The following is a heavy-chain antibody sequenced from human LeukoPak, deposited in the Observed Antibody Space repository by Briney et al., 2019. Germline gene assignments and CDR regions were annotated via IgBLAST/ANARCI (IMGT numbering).Heavy chain of an antibody. D-gene: IGHD6-6*01. J-gene: IGHJ6*03. CDR3: ARVHSSSSYFHFYYYYYMDV. CDR2: IYYSGST. V-gene: IGHV4-39*07. Sequence: PSQTLSLTCTVSGGSISRGNFFWNWIRQPPGKGLEWIGSIYYSGSTYYNPSLKSRVTISVDTSKNQFSLKLSSVTAADTAVYYCARVHSSSSYFHFYYYYYMDVWGKGTTVTVSS. CDR1: GGSISRGNFF.